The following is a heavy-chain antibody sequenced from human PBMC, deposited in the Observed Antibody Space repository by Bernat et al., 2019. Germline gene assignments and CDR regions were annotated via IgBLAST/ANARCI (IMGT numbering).Heavy chain of an antibody. CDR3: AKGLGGNGNFYYYMDV. Sequence: EVQLLESGGGLVQPGESLRLSCAASGFTFSSYAMTWVRQAPGKGLEWVSASGGYGGSTYVAGSVNGWFTISRDNSKNTLYLQMNSLRAEYTAIYYCAKGLGGNGNFYYYMDVWGKGTTVTVSS. CDR1: GFTFSSYA. V-gene: IGHV3-23*01. CDR2: SGGYGGST. J-gene: IGHJ6*03. D-gene: IGHD3-16*01.